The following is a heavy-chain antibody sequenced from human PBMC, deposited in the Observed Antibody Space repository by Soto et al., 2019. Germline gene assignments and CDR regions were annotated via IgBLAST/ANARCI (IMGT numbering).Heavy chain of an antibody. Sequence: ASETLSLTCTVSGGSISSSSYYWGWIRQPPGKGLEWIGSIYYSGSTYYNPSLKSRVTISVDTSKNQFSLKLSSVTAADTAVYYCASCFRKIFDYWGQGTLVTVSS. J-gene: IGHJ4*02. CDR2: IYYSGST. CDR3: ASCFRKIFDY. V-gene: IGHV4-39*01. D-gene: IGHD2-15*01. CDR1: GGSISSSSYY.